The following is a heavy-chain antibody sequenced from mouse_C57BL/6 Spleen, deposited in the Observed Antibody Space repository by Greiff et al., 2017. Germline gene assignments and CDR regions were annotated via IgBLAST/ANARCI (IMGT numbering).Heavy chain of an antibody. CDR1: GFTFSDYG. J-gene: IGHJ1*03. D-gene: IGHD1-1*01. Sequence: EVKVVESGGGLVKPGGSLKLSCAASGFTFSDYGMHWVRQAPEKGLEWVAYISSGSSTIYYADTVKGRFTISRDNAKNTLFLQMTSLRSEDTAMYYCARKDYGSSYDWYFDVWGTGTTVTVSS. V-gene: IGHV5-17*01. CDR2: ISSGSSTI. CDR3: ARKDYGSSYDWYFDV.